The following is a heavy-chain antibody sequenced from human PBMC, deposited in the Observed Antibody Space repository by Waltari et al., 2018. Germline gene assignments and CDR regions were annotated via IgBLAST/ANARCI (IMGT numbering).Heavy chain of an antibody. CDR1: GYTFTGYY. CDR3: ATPIRREYDSSGYYPRFDY. D-gene: IGHD3-22*01. V-gene: IGHV1-2*02. J-gene: IGHJ4*02. Sequence: QVQLVQSGAEVKKPGASVKVSCKASGYTFTGYYMHWVRQAPGQGLEWMGWINPNSGGPNDAQKFQGRVTMTRDTSISTAYMELSRLRSDDTAVYYCATPIRREYDSSGYYPRFDYWGQGTLVTVSS. CDR2: INPNSGGP.